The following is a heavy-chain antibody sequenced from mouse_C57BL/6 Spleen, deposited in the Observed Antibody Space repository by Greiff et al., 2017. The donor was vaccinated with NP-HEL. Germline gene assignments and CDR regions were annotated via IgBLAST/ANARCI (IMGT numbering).Heavy chain of an antibody. V-gene: IGHV1-52*01. CDR1: GYTFTSYW. CDR2: IDPSDSET. D-gene: IGHD1-1*01. J-gene: IGHJ1*03. CDR3: ARSSYYYGSGYFDV. Sequence: QVQLQQPGAELVRPGSSVKLSCKASGYTFTSYWMHWVKQRPIQGLEWIGNIDPSDSETHYNQKFKDKATLTVDKSSSTAYMQLSSLTSEDSAVYYCARSSYYYGSGYFDVWGTGTTVTVSS.